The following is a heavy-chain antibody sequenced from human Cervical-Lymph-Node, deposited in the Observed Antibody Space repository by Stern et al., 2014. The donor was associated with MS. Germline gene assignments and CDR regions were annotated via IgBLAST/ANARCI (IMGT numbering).Heavy chain of an antibody. D-gene: IGHD6-19*01. CDR3: ARTYSSGWCFDY. CDR2: IYYSGST. Sequence: QVQLQESGPGLVKPSATLSLTCTVSGGSVSSGSYYWSWIRQPPGKGLEWIGYIYYSGSTNYNPSLKSRVTIAVDTSKNQFSLKLSSVTAADTAVYYCARTYSSGWCFDYWGQGTLVTVSS. CDR1: GGSVSSGSYY. J-gene: IGHJ4*02. V-gene: IGHV4-61*01.